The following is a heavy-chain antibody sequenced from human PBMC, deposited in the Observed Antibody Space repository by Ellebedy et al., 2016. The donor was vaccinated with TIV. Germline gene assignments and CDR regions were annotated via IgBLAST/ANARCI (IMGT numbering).Heavy chain of an antibody. CDR1: GFNFSGYY. J-gene: IGHJ4*02. CDR3: ARLGVIAAAGASDY. V-gene: IGHV3-11*01. CDR2: ISYSGDLM. D-gene: IGHD6-13*01. Sequence: GESLKISCAASGFNFSGYYMSWFRQAPGKGPEWVSSISYSGDLMYYADSVKGRFTTSRDNAENSLYLQMNSLRAEDTAVYYCARLGVIAAAGASDYWGQGTLVIVSS.